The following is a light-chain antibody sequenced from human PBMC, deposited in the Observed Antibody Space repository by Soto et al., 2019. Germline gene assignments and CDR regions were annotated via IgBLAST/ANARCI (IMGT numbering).Light chain of an antibody. CDR2: GAS. CDR1: QSVASN. V-gene: IGKV3-15*01. Sequence: EIVMTQSLASLSVSPGDGATLSCRASQSVASNVAWYQQKPGQSPRLLIHGASTRAVGVPARFSGSGSGTDFTLTINSLQSEDFAVYYCQQYHNWPPQYTFGQGTKLQIK. J-gene: IGKJ2*01. CDR3: QQYHNWPPQYT.